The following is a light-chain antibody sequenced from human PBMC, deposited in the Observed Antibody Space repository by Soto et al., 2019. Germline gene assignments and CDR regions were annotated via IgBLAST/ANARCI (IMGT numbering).Light chain of an antibody. V-gene: IGKV1-9*01. CDR1: QDIKTY. Sequence: IQLTQSQSSMSASVGDRVSITCRARQDIKTYLAWYQQKQGKAPKLLISVTFTLQSGVPSRFNGSGSGTDFTLPISRLQPEDLATYYCQHLNNYPPFTFGPGTKVDLE. J-gene: IGKJ3*01. CDR3: QHLNNYPPFT. CDR2: VTF.